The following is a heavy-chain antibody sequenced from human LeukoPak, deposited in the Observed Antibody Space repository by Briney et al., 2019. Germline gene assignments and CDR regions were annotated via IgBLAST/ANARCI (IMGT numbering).Heavy chain of an antibody. CDR1: GYSFTSYW. CDR3: ARPGTYYYDSSGYGPFWYFDL. D-gene: IGHD3-22*01. V-gene: IGHV5-51*01. CDR2: IYPGDSDT. Sequence: GESLKISCKGSGYSFTSYWIGWVRQMPGKGLEWMGIIYPGDSDTRYSPSFQGQVTISADKSISTAYLQWSSLKASDTAMYYCARPGTYYYDSSGYGPFWYFDLWGRGTLVTVSS. J-gene: IGHJ2*01.